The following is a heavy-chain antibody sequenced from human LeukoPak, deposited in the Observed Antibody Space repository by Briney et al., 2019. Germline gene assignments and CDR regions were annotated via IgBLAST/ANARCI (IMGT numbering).Heavy chain of an antibody. D-gene: IGHD2-8*01. CDR1: GFTFSSYW. V-gene: IGHV3-74*01. Sequence: GGSLRLSCAGSGFTFSSYWMQWVRQAPGKGLVWVSRIGRDGTTTSYADSVKGRFTISRDNAKNMLYLQMNSLGAEDTAVYYCARDRATYCTNGICYDRESAFDIWGQGTMVTVSS. J-gene: IGHJ3*02. CDR2: IGRDGTTT. CDR3: ARDRATYCTNGICYDRESAFDI.